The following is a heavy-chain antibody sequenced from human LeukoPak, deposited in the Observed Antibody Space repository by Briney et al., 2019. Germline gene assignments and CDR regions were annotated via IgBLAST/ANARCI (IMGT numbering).Heavy chain of an antibody. CDR2: IWYDGSNK. D-gene: IGHD2-15*01. V-gene: IGHV3-33*01. CDR1: GFTFSSYG. CDR3: AQQVGYCSSGNCYFTY. Sequence: GRSLRLSCAASGFTFSSYGMHWVRQAPGKGLEWVAVIWYDGSNKYYGDSVRGRFTVSRDNSKNTLYLQMNNLRAEDAAVYYCAQQVGYCSSGNCYFTYWGQGTLVTVSS. J-gene: IGHJ1*01.